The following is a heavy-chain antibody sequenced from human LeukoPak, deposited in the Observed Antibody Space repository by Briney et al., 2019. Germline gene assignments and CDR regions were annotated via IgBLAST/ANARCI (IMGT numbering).Heavy chain of an antibody. V-gene: IGHV3-30*04. D-gene: IGHD3-10*01. Sequence: GGSLRLSCAASGFTFRSYAMHWVRQAPGKGLEWVALISYDGSKENYADSVKGRITISRDNSKNTLYLQMNSLRVEDTAVYYCASWRGSGSYGGYFDYWSQGTLVTVSS. CDR1: GFTFRSYA. J-gene: IGHJ4*02. CDR3: ASWRGSGSYGGYFDY. CDR2: ISYDGSKE.